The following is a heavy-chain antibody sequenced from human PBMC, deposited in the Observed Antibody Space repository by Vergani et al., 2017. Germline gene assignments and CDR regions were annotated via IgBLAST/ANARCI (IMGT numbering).Heavy chain of an antibody. CDR1: GGTFSSYG. CDR3: ARGGSDYSSSSGRYYFYMDV. CDR2: IIPMFGTL. Sequence: QVQLVQSGAEVKKPGSSVKVPCKASGGTFSSYGINWVRQAPGQGLEWMGGIIPMFGTLNYAQKFQGRVTITADESTSTAYMELSSLRSEDTAVFYCARGGSDYSSSSGRYYFYMDVWGKGTTVTVSS. J-gene: IGHJ6*03. D-gene: IGHD6-6*01. V-gene: IGHV1-69*01.